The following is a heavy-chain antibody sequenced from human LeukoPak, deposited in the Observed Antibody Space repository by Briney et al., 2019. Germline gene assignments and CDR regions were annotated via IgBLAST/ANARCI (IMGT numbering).Heavy chain of an antibody. J-gene: IGHJ4*02. V-gene: IGHV3-48*03. CDR1: GFTFSSYE. Sequence: PGGSLRLSCAASGFTFSSYEMNWVRQAPGKGLEWVSYISSSGSTIYYADSVKGRFTISRDNAKNSLYLQMNSLRAEDTAVYYCAREDDSSGYYPHWGQGTLVTVSP. D-gene: IGHD3-22*01. CDR3: AREDDSSGYYPH. CDR2: ISSSGSTI.